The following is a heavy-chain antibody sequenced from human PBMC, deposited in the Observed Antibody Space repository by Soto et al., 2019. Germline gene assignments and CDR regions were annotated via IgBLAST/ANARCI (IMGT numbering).Heavy chain of an antibody. J-gene: IGHJ5*02. CDR3: AREVDYYDSSGYYNWLDP. CDR2: IYYSGST. Sequence: PSETLSLTCTVSGGSISSYYWSWIRQPPGKGLEWIGYIYYSGSTNYNPSLKSRVTISVDTSKNQFSLKLSSVTAADTAVYYCAREVDYYDSSGYYNWLDPCGQGTLVTVYS. D-gene: IGHD3-22*01. V-gene: IGHV4-59*01. CDR1: GGSISSYY.